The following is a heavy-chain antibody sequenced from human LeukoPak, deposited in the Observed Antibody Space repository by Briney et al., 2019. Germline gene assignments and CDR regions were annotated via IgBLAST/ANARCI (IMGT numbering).Heavy chain of an antibody. CDR2: IYYSGST. CDR3: ARGYRYGYHYFDY. Sequence: SETLSLTCTVSGGSISSYYWSWIRQPPGKGLEWIGYIYYSGSTNYNPPLKSRVTISTDTSKNQLSLNLSTVTAADSAVYYCARGYRYGYHYFDYWGQGTLVTVSS. V-gene: IGHV4-59*01. CDR1: GGSISSYY. D-gene: IGHD5-18*01. J-gene: IGHJ4*02.